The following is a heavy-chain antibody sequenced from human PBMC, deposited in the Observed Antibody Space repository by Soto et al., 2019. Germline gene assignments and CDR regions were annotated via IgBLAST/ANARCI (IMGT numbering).Heavy chain of an antibody. CDR3: AREYGSGSSPPWFDP. V-gene: IGHV3-20*01. D-gene: IGHD3-10*01. CDR2: SNSNGDKT. Sequence: EVQLVESGGGVVWPGGSLRLSCAASGFTFDDYGMSWVRHVPGKGLEWVSGSNSNGDKTGYADSLKGRFTISRDNAKNSLYLQMNSLRVEDTALYHCAREYGSGSSPPWFDPWGQGTLVTVSS. J-gene: IGHJ5*02. CDR1: GFTFDDYG.